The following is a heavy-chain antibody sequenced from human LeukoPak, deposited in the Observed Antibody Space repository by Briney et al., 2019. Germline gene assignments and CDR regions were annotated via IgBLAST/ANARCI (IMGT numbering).Heavy chain of an antibody. D-gene: IGHD1-1*01. CDR2: IYNDGST. J-gene: IGHJ3*02. CDR1: GGSISSYY. CDR3: ARSPDRLDAFDI. Sequence: SETLSLTCTVSGGSISSYYWSWIRQPAGKGLNWIGHIYNDGSTNYNPSLKSRVTVSVDTSKNQFSLKLNSVTAADTAVYYCARSPDRLDAFDIWGQGTVVTVSS. V-gene: IGHV4-4*07.